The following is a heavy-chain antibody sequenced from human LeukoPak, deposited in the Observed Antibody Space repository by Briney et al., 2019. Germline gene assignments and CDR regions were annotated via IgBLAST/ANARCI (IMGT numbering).Heavy chain of an antibody. D-gene: IGHD1-14*01. CDR1: GLTFSSYA. V-gene: IGHV3-23*01. Sequence: SGGSLRLSCAASGLTFSSYAMSWVRQAPGKGLEWVSAISGDGSGTYYTDSVKGRFTISRDNSKNTLFLQMNSLRVEDTAVYYCAKGGISSVYHAFDIWGQGTMVTVPS. CDR3: AKGGISSVYHAFDI. J-gene: IGHJ3*02. CDR2: ISGDGSGT.